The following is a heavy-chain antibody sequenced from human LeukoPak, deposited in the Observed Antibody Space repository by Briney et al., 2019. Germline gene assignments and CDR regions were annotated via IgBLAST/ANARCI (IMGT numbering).Heavy chain of an antibody. CDR3: ARDQGCDFWSGYCDAFDI. CDR2: ISAYNGNT. J-gene: IGHJ3*02. V-gene: IGHV1-18*01. CDR1: GYTFTSYG. Sequence: GASVKVSCKASGYTFTSYGISWVRQAPGQGLEWMGWISAYNGNTNYAQKLQGRVPMTTDTSTSTAYMELRSLRSDDTAVYYCARDQGCDFWSGYCDAFDIWGQGTMVTVSS. D-gene: IGHD3-3*01.